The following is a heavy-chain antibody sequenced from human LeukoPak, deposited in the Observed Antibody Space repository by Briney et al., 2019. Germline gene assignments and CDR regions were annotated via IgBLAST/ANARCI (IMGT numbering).Heavy chain of an antibody. D-gene: IGHD2-2*01. CDR1: GFTFSSYW. Sequence: GRSLRLSCAASGFTFSSYWMSWVRQAPGKGLEWVANIKQDGSEKYYVDSVKGRFTISRDNAKNSLYLQMNSLRAEDTAVYYCARDMGYQDDRFDYWGQGTLVTVSS. CDR2: IKQDGSEK. V-gene: IGHV3-7*01. CDR3: ARDMGYQDDRFDY. J-gene: IGHJ4*02.